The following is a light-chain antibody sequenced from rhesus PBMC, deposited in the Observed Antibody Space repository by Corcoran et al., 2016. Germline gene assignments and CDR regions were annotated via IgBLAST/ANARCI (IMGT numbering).Light chain of an antibody. V-gene: IGKV1S4*01. Sequence: DIQMTQSPSSLSASVGDRVTITCQASQGISSWLAWYQQKPWKAPKLLIYDAASLQSGDPSRFSGSGSGTDFTLTISSLQPEEFATYYCQQHNSYPYSFGQGTKVEIK. J-gene: IGKJ2*01. CDR3: QQHNSYPYS. CDR2: DAA. CDR1: QGISSW.